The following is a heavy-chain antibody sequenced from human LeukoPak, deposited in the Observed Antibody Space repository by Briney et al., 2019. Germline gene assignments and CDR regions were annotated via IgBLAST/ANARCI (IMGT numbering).Heavy chain of an antibody. D-gene: IGHD3-9*01. Sequence: GGSLRLSCAASGFTFSNAWMSWVRQAPGKGLEWVGRIKSKTDGGTTDYAAPVKGRFTISRDDSKTTLYLQMNSLKTEDTAVYYCTTEYDILSGYPRPDAFDIWGQGTMVTVSS. CDR3: TTEYDILSGYPRPDAFDI. V-gene: IGHV3-15*01. CDR2: IKSKTDGGTT. CDR1: GFTFSNAW. J-gene: IGHJ3*02.